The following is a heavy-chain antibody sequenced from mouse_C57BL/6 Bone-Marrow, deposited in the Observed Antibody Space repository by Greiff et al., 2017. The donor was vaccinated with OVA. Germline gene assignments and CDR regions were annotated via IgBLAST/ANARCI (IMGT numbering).Heavy chain of an antibody. V-gene: IGHV14-4*01. J-gene: IGHJ3*01. CDR2: IDPENGDT. CDR1: GFNIKDDY. CDR3: TSILFAY. Sequence: QSGAELVRPGASVKLSCTASGFNIKDDYMHWVKQRPEQGLEWIGWIDPENGDTEYASKFQGKATITADTSSNTAYLQLSSLTSEDTAVYYCTSILFAYWGQGTLVTVSA.